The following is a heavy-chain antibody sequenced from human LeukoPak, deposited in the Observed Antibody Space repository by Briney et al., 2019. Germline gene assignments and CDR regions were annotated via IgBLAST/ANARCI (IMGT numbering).Heavy chain of an antibody. D-gene: IGHD3-9*01. J-gene: IGHJ4*02. Sequence: GGSLRLSCAASGFTFSSYGMHWVRQAPGKGLEWVAVISYDGSNKYYADSVKGRFTISRDNSKNTLYLQMNSLRAEDTAVYYCAKERLRYLDWLAYYFDYWGQGTLVTVSS. CDR1: GFTFSSYG. V-gene: IGHV3-30*18. CDR3: AKERLRYLDWLAYYFDY. CDR2: ISYDGSNK.